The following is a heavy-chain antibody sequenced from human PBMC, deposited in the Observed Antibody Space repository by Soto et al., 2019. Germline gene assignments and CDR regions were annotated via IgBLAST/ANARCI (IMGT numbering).Heavy chain of an antibody. D-gene: IGHD4-17*01. CDR1: GYTFTGYY. V-gene: IGHV1-2*04. J-gene: IGHJ6*02. CDR3: ARSTVTTSNYYYYYGMDV. CDR2: INPNSGGT. Sequence: ASVKVSCKASGYTFTGYYMHWVRQAPGQGLEWMGWINPNSGGTNYAQKFQGWVTMTRDTSISTAYMELSRLRSDDTAVYYCARSTVTTSNYYYYYGMDVWGQGTTVTVSS.